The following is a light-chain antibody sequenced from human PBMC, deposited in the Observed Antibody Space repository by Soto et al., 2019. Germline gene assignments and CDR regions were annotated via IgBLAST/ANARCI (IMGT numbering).Light chain of an antibody. CDR3: SSYTSSSTV. CDR2: DVS. Sequence: SSDVGGYNYVSWYQQHPGKAPKLMIYDVSNRPSGVSNRFSGSKSGNTASLTISGLQAEDEADYYCSSYTSSSTVFGTGTKVTVL. CDR1: SSDVGGYNY. J-gene: IGLJ1*01. V-gene: IGLV2-14*04.